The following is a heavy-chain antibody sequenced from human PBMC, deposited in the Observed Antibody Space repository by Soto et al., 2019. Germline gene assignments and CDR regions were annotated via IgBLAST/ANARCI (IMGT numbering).Heavy chain of an antibody. J-gene: IGHJ4*02. D-gene: IGHD3-10*01. CDR2: ISYDGNNR. CDR3: AREGLGSGSYPLDH. Sequence: QVQVVESGGGVVQPGRSLRLSCAASGFTFSSHGMHWVRQAPGKGLEWVAVISYDGNNRYYADSVKGRFTISRDNSKNTLYVQMNRLTAEDTAVYYCAREGLGSGSYPLDHWGQGTLVTVFS. CDR1: GFTFSSHG. V-gene: IGHV3-30*03.